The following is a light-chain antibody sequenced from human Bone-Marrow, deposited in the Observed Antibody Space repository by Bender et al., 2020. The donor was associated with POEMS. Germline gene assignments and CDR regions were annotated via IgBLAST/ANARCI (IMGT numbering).Light chain of an antibody. J-gene: IGLJ1*01. Sequence: QSALTQPASVSGSPGQSISIPCTGTSSDVGYSSYVAWYQRQPGKAPKLMISEVSNRPSGVSNRFSGSKSGITASLTISGLQAEDEADYYCASYTTTRRGVFGTGTTVTVL. CDR3: ASYTTTRRGV. CDR1: SSDVGYSSY. V-gene: IGLV2-14*01. CDR2: EVS.